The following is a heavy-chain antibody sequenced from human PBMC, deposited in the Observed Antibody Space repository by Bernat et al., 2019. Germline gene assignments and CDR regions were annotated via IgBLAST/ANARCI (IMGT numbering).Heavy chain of an antibody. CDR2: IWCDGSNQ. J-gene: IGHJ3*02. V-gene: IGHV3-33*01. Sequence: QVQLVESGGGVVQPGRSLRLSCAASGFTFNSHGMHWVRQTPGKGLEWVAVIWCDGSNQYYADSVKGRFTISRDNSKNTVNLQMNSLRAEDTAVYYCAREAMDGEGHFDIWGQGTTVTVSS. CDR1: GFTFNSHG. D-gene: IGHD2-21*01. CDR3: AREAMDGEGHFDI.